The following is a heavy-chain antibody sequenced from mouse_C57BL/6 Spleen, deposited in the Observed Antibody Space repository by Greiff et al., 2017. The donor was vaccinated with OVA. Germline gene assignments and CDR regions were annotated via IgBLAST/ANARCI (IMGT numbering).Heavy chain of an antibody. V-gene: IGHV3-1*01. J-gene: IGHJ3*01. D-gene: IGHD1-1*01. Sequence: EVQGVESGPGMVKPSQSLSLPCTVTGYSITSGYDWHWIRHFPGNKLEWMGYISYSGSTNYNPSLKSRISITHDTSKNHFFLKLNSVTTEDTATYYCARDDGSSPFAYWGQGTLVTVSA. CDR2: ISYSGST. CDR1: GYSITSGYD. CDR3: ARDDGSSPFAY.